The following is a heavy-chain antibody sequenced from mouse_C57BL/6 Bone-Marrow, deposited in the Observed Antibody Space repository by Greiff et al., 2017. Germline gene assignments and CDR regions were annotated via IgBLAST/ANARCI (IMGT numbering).Heavy chain of an antibody. CDR3: ASPFAY. CDR1: GYTFTSYG. V-gene: IGHV1-81*01. CDR2: IYPRSGNT. J-gene: IGHJ3*01. Sequence: VQLVESGAELARPGASVKLSCKASGYTFTSYGISWVKQRTGQGLEWIGEIYPRSGNTYYNEKFKGKATLTADKSSSTAYMELRSLTSEDSAVYFCASPFAYWGQGTLVTVSA.